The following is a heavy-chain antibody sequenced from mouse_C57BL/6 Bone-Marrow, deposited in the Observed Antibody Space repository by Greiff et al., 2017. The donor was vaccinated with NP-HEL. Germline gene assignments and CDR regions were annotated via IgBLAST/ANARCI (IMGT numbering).Heavy chain of an antibody. CDR2: IYWDDDK. Sequence: QVTLKECGPGILQSSQTLSLTCSFSGFSLSTSGMGVSWIRQPSGKGLEGLAHIYWDDDKRYNPSLKSRLTISKDTSRNQVFLKITSVDTADTATYYCARSRVYYYGPHFDYWGQGTTLTVSS. CDR3: ARSRVYYYGPHFDY. CDR1: GFSLSTSGMG. D-gene: IGHD1-1*01. V-gene: IGHV8-12*01. J-gene: IGHJ2*01.